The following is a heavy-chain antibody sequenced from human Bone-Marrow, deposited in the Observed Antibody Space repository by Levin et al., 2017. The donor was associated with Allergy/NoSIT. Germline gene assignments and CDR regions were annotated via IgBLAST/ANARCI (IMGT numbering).Heavy chain of an antibody. V-gene: IGHV3-9*01. CDR3: ANHLH. CDR2: ISWNSGSI. Sequence: GGSLRLSCAASGFTFDDYAMHWVRQAPGKGLEWVSGISWNSGSIGYADSVKGRFTISRDNAKNSLYLQMNSLRAEDTALYYCANHLHWGQGTLVTVSS. CDR1: GFTFDDYA. J-gene: IGHJ4*02.